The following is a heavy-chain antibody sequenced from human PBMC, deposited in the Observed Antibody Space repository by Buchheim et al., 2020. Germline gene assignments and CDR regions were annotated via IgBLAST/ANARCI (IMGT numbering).Heavy chain of an antibody. J-gene: IGHJ6*02. CDR2: IIPIFGTA. Sequence: QVQLVQSGAEVKKPGSSVKVSCKASGGTFSSYAISWVRQAPGQGPEWMGGIIPIFGTANYAQKFQGRVTITADESTSTAYMGLSSLRSEDTAVYYCASCSSSGWHDYYYYGMDVWGQGTT. CDR3: ASCSSSGWHDYYYYGMDV. CDR1: GGTFSSYA. D-gene: IGHD6-19*01. V-gene: IGHV1-69*01.